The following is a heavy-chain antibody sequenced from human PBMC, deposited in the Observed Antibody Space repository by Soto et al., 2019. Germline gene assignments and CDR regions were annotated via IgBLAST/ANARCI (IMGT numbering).Heavy chain of an antibody. Sequence: QLQLQESGSGLVKPSQTLSLTCAVSGGSISSGGYSWSWIRQPPGKGLEWIGYIYYSGSTYYNPSLKSRVTISVDTSKNQFSLKLSSVTAADMAVYYCARASLIYSSPPGWFDPWGQGTLVTVSS. J-gene: IGHJ5*02. CDR1: GGSISSGGYS. V-gene: IGHV4-30-2*05. CDR3: ARASLIYSSPPGWFDP. D-gene: IGHD6-13*01. CDR2: IYYSGST.